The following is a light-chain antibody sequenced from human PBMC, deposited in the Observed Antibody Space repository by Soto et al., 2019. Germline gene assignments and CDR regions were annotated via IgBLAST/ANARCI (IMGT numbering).Light chain of an antibody. CDR1: SGSIASHY. V-gene: IGLV6-57*02. CDR3: QSYDSSNHDVV. CDR2: EDN. J-gene: IGLJ2*01. Sequence: NFMLTQPHSVSESPGKTVTISCTGSSGSIASHYVQWYQQRPGSAPTTVIYEDNQRPSGVPDRFSGSIDSSSNSASLTISGLKTEDEADYYCQSYDSSNHDVVFGGGTKLTVL.